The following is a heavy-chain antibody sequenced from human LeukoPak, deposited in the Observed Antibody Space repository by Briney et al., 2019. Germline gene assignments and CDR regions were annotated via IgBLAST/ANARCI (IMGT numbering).Heavy chain of an antibody. CDR3: ARDTRHSCSSTSCYVD. D-gene: IGHD2-2*01. CDR2: INPNSGGT. J-gene: IGHJ4*02. CDR1: GYTFTGYY. V-gene: IGHV1-2*02. Sequence: WASVKVSCKASGYTFTGYYMHWVRQAPGQGLEWMGWINPNSGGTNYAQKFQGRVTMTRDTSISTAYMELSRLRSDDTAVYYCARDTRHSCSSTSCYVDWGQGTLVTVSS.